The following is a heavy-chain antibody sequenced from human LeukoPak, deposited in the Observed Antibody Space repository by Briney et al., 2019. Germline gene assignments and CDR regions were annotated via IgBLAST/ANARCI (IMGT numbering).Heavy chain of an antibody. CDR2: ISSSSSYI. D-gene: IGHD4-17*01. CDR1: GFTFSSYS. Sequence: GWSLRLSCAASGFTFSSYSMSWVRQAPGKGLEWVSSISSSSSYIYYADSVKGRFTISRDNAKNSLYLQMNSLRAEDTAVYYCARGDTVTTVVVVALGDYYYYGMDVWGQGTTVTVSS. J-gene: IGHJ6*02. V-gene: IGHV3-21*01. CDR3: ARGDTVTTVVVVALGDYYYYGMDV.